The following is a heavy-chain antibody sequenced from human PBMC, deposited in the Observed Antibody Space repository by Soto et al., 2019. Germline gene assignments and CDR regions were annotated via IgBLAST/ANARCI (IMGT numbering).Heavy chain of an antibody. CDR1: GFTFSNYA. V-gene: IGHV3-23*01. D-gene: IGHD1-7*01. J-gene: IGHJ4*02. CDR3: ARQITGTTI. Sequence: EVQLLESGGGLIQPGGSLRLSCAASGFTFSNYAMSWVRQAPGKGLEWVSGISDSGGSTYYADSVKGRFTISRDNSRKTLFLQMNSLRAEDTAVYFCARQITGTTIWGQGTLVTVSS. CDR2: ISDSGGST.